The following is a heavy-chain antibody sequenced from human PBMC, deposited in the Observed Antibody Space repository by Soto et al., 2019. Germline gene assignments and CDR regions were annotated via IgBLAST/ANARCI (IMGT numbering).Heavy chain of an antibody. D-gene: IGHD3-3*01. V-gene: IGHV3-7*01. Sequence: GVLRLSCAASGFTFSSYWMSWVRQAPGKGLEWVANIKQDGSEKYYVDSVKGRFTISRDNAKNSLYLQMNSLRAEDTAVYYCAREGGVFGVVIKSYYYYYMDVWGKGTTVTVSS. J-gene: IGHJ6*03. CDR1: GFTFSSYW. CDR2: IKQDGSEK. CDR3: AREGGVFGVVIKSYYYYYMDV.